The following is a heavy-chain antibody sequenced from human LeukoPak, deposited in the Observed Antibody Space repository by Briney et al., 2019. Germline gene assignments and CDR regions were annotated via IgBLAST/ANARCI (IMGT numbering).Heavy chain of an antibody. CDR1: GFTFSSYG. CDR2: IRYDGSNK. V-gene: IGHV3-30*02. J-gene: IGHJ4*02. Sequence: GGSLRLSCAASGFTFSSYGMHWVRQAPGKGLEWVAFIRYDGSNKYYADSVKGRFTISRDNSKNTLYLQMNSLRAEDTAVYYCARSRGGRRYSSSAGDYWGQGTLVTVSS. D-gene: IGHD6-13*01. CDR3: ARSRGGRRYSSSAGDY.